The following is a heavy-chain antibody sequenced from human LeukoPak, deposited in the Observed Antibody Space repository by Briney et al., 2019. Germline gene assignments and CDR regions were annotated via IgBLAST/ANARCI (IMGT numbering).Heavy chain of an antibody. CDR2: IYYSGST. J-gene: IGHJ4*02. CDR1: GGSISSSSYY. CDR3: ARRGEMATIPNFDY. D-gene: IGHD5-24*01. V-gene: IGHV4-39*01. Sequence: PSETLSLTCTVSGGSISSSSYYWGWIRQPPGKGLEWIGSIYYSGSTYYNPSLKSRVTISVDTSKNQFSLKLSSVTAADTAVYYCARRGEMATIPNFDYWGQGTLVTVSS.